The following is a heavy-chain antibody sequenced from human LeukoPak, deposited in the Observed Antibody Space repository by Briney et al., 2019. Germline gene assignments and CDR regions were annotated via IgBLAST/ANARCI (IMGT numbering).Heavy chain of an antibody. V-gene: IGHV4-59*08. CDR3: ARGARAGYNLEPFDY. D-gene: IGHD5-24*01. J-gene: IGHJ4*02. CDR1: GGSIRSYY. CDR2: IYYSGST. Sequence: ASETLSLTCTVSGGSIRSYYWSWIRQPPGKGLEWIGYIYYSGSTKYNPSLKGRVTISVDTSKNQFSLKLSSVTAADTAVYYCARGARAGYNLEPFDYWGQGTLVTVSS.